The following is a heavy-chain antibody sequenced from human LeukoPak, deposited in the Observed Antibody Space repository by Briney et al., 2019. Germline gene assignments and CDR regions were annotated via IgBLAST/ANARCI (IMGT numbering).Heavy chain of an antibody. CDR1: GFTFSDYY. CDR2: ISSSGSTI. D-gene: IGHD3-16*02. V-gene: IGHV3-11*01. CDR3: ARDTGGDYVWGSYRYYFDY. Sequence: KAGGSLRLSCAASGFTFSDYYMSWIRQAPGKGLEWVSYISSSGSTIYYADSVKGRFTISRDNAKNSLYLQMNSLRAEDTAVYYCARDTGGDYVWGSYRYYFDYWGQGTLVTVSS. J-gene: IGHJ4*02.